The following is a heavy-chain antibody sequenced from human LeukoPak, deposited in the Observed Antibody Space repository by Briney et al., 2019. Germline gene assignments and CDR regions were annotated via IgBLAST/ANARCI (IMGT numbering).Heavy chain of an antibody. CDR1: GGSISSSNW. J-gene: IGHJ5*02. CDR3: ARAWAAAGNWFDP. D-gene: IGHD6-13*01. V-gene: IGHV4-4*02. Sequence: SETLSLTCAVSGGSISSSNWWSWVRQPPGKGLEWVGEIYHSGSTNSNPSLKSRVTISVDKSKNQFSLRLSSVTAADTAVYYCARAWAAAGNWFDPWGQGTLVTVSS. CDR2: IYHSGST.